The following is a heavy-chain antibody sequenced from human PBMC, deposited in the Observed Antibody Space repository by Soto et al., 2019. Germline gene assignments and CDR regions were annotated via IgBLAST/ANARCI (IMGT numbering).Heavy chain of an antibody. J-gene: IGHJ4*02. CDR2: INHSGST. CDR3: ARIRRAWIQLWSYFDY. CDR1: GGSFSGYY. V-gene: IGHV4-34*01. D-gene: IGHD5-18*01. Sequence: QVQLQQWSAGLLKPSETLSLTCAVYGGSFSGYYWCWIRQTPGKGLEWIGEINHSGSTNYNPSLKSRVTISVDTSKNQFSLKLSSVTAADTAVYYCARIRRAWIQLWSYFDYWGQGTLVTVSS.